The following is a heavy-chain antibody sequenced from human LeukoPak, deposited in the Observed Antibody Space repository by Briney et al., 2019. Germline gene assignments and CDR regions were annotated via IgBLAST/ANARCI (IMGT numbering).Heavy chain of an antibody. V-gene: IGHV1-2*06. CDR1: GYTFTGYY. CDR2: INPNSGGT. J-gene: IGHJ4*02. D-gene: IGHD3-10*01. Sequence: EASVKVSCKASGYTFTGYYMHWVRQAPGQGLEWMGRINPNSGGTNYAQKFQGRGTMTRDTSISTAYMELSRLRSDDTAVYYCARSPSSLLWFGENLNWGQGTLVTVSS. CDR3: ARSPSSLLWFGENLN.